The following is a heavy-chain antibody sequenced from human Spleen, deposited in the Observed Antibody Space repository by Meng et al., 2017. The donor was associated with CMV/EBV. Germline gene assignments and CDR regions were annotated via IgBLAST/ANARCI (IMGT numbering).Heavy chain of an antibody. CDR2: IKQDGSEK. J-gene: IGHJ4*02. Sequence: GESLKISCAASGFTFTNYWMNWVRQAPGKGLEWVASIKQDGSEKYYVDSVKGRFTVSRDNALNSLYLQMNSLRAEDTAMYLCARANSPDYESTAYRPIDCWGQGTLVTVSS. D-gene: IGHD3-22*01. V-gene: IGHV3-7*01. CDR1: GFTFTNYW. CDR3: ARANSPDYESTAYRPIDC.